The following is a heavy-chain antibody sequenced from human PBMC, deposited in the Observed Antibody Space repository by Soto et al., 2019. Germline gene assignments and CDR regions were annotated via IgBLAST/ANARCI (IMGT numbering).Heavy chain of an antibody. Sequence: ASVKVSCKASGYTFTSYGISWVRQAPGQGLEWMGWISAYNGNTNYAQKLQGRVTMTTDTSTSTAYMELRSLRSDDTAVYYCARSRITYYDFWSGYRTRNNDAFDIWGQGTMVTVSS. J-gene: IGHJ3*02. CDR2: ISAYNGNT. D-gene: IGHD3-3*01. V-gene: IGHV1-18*01. CDR3: ARSRITYYDFWSGYRTRNNDAFDI. CDR1: GYTFTSYG.